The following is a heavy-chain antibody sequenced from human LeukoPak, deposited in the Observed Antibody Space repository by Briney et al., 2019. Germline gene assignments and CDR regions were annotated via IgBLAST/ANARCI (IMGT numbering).Heavy chain of an antibody. CDR3: AGKGGEQWLVHYLDS. D-gene: IGHD6-19*01. Sequence: SLKVSCTASGGTFSNYAMNWVRQAPGQGLEWMGGIMPIINTAEYAQEVQGRVTLTADTSTRTAYMELSGLHTEDRAMYYCAGKGGEQWLVHYLDSWGQGTQVTVSS. V-gene: IGHV1-69*06. CDR1: GGTFSNYA. CDR2: IMPIINTA. J-gene: IGHJ4*02.